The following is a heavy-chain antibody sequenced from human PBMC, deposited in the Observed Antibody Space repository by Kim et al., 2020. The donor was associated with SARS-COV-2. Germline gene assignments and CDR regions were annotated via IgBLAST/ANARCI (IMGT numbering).Heavy chain of an antibody. CDR2: IYHSGST. D-gene: IGHD6-19*01. CDR1: GGSISSSNW. V-gene: IGHV4-4*02. Sequence: SETLSLTCAVSGGSISSSNWWSWVRQPPGKGLEWIGEIYHSGSTNYNPSLKSRVTISVDKSKNQFSLKLSSVTAADTAVYYCAIWAVAGTGAFDIWGQGTMVTVSS. J-gene: IGHJ3*02. CDR3: AIWAVAGTGAFDI.